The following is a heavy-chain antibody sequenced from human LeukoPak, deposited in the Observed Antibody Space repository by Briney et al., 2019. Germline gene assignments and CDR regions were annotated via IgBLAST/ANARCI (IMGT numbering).Heavy chain of an antibody. CDR3: VRDGSYYDSSGYYYLY. Sequence: SVKASCKASGGTFSSYAISWVRQAPGQGLEWMGGITPMFETANYAQKFQGRVTIIADESTSTAYMELSSLRSEDTAVYYCVRDGSYYDSSGYYYLYWGQGTLVTVSS. D-gene: IGHD3-22*01. CDR1: GGTFSSYA. V-gene: IGHV1-69*13. J-gene: IGHJ4*02. CDR2: ITPMFETA.